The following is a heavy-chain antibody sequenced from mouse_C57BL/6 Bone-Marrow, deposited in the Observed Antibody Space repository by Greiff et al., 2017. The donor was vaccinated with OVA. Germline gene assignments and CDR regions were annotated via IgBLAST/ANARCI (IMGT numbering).Heavy chain of an antibody. Sequence: VHLVESGPGLVQPSQSLSITCTVSGFSLTSYGVHWVRQPPGKGLEWLGVIWSGGSTDYNAAFISRLSISKDNSKSQVFFKMNSLQADDTAIYYCAKNEDDGYSWFAYWGQGTLVTVSA. J-gene: IGHJ3*01. CDR3: AKNEDDGYSWFAY. V-gene: IGHV2-4*01. CDR2: IWSGGST. CDR1: GFSLTSYG. D-gene: IGHD2-3*01.